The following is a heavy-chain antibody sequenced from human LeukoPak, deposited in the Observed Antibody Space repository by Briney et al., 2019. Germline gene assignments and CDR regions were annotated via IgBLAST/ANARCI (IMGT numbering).Heavy chain of an antibody. J-gene: IGHJ6*03. CDR2: IYTSGTT. CDR1: GGSFSTYY. D-gene: IGHD2-15*01. V-gene: IGHV4-4*07. CDR3: ARGYCSGGSCYSYYYYNYMDV. Sequence: SETLSLTCTVSGGSFSTYYWSWIRQPAGKGLEWIGHIYTSGTTNYNPSLKSRVTMSIDTSKNQFSLKLSSVTAADTAVYYCARGYCSGGSCYSYYYYNYMDVWGKGTTVTVSS.